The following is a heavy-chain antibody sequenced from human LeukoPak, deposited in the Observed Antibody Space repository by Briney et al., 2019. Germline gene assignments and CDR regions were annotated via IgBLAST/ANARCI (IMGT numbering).Heavy chain of an antibody. V-gene: IGHV4-61*02. D-gene: IGHD3-10*01. CDR1: GDSISSGNHY. J-gene: IGHJ4*02. CDR2: IYTSGST. CDR3: ARLTFGDLLIDY. Sequence: SETLSLTCTVSGDSISSGNHYWGWIRRPAGKELEWIGRIYTSGSTNYNPSLKSRVTISVDTSKNQFSLKVSSVTAADTAVYYCARLTFGDLLIDYWGQGTLVTVSS.